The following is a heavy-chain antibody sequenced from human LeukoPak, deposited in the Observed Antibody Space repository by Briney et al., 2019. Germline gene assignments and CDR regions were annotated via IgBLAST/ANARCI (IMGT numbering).Heavy chain of an antibody. CDR2: IYPGDSDT. CDR3: ARPFPPYYYDSSGYMYYFDY. CDR1: GSSFTSYW. V-gene: IGHV5-51*01. Sequence: PGASLKISCKGSGSSFTSYWIGWVRQMPGKGLEWMGIIYPGDSDTRYSPSFQGQVTISADKSIITAYLQWSSLKASDTAMYYCARPFPPYYYDSSGYMYYFDYWGQGTLVTVSS. J-gene: IGHJ4*02. D-gene: IGHD3-22*01.